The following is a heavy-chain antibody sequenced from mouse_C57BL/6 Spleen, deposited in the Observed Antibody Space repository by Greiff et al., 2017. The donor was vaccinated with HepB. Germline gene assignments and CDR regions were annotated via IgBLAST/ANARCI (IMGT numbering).Heavy chain of an antibody. Sequence: EVQLQQSGPELVKPGASVKISCKASGYTFTDYYMNWVKQSHGKSLEWIGDINPNNGGTSYNQKFKGKATLTVDKSSSTAYMELRSLTSEDSAVYYCARGALYYGNYSWFAYWGQGTLVTVSA. V-gene: IGHV1-26*01. CDR1: GYTFTDYY. CDR3: ARGALYYGNYSWFAY. D-gene: IGHD2-1*01. CDR2: INPNNGGT. J-gene: IGHJ3*01.